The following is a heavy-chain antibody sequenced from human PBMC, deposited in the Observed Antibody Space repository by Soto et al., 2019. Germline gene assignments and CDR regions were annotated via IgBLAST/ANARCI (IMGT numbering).Heavy chain of an antibody. Sequence: QVHLVQSGAEVKKPGASVKVSCKASGYTFTSYGITWVRQAPGQGLEWMGWISAHHGNTDYAQKLQGRVIVTRDTSKSTAYMEMRSLRSDDTAVYYCARGRYGDYWGQGALVTVSS. CDR3: ARGRYGDY. CDR2: ISAHHGNT. V-gene: IGHV1-18*01. D-gene: IGHD1-1*01. J-gene: IGHJ4*02. CDR1: GYTFTSYG.